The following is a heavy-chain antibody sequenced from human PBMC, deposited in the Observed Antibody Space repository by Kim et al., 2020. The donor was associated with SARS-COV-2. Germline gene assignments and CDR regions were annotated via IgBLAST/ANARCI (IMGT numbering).Heavy chain of an antibody. Sequence: ASVKVSCKASGYTFTSYGISWVRQAPGQGLEWMGWISAYNGNTNYAQKLQGRVTMTTDTSTSTAYMELRSLRSDDTAVYYCARDPFIVVVPAAIVSHLGFDYWGQGTLVTVSS. CDR2: ISAYNGNT. D-gene: IGHD2-2*02. J-gene: IGHJ4*02. CDR1: GYTFTSYG. CDR3: ARDPFIVVVPAAIVSHLGFDY. V-gene: IGHV1-18*04.